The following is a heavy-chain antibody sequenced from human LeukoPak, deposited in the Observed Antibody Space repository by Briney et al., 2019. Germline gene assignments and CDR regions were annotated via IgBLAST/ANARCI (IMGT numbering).Heavy chain of an antibody. J-gene: IGHJ4*02. CDR1: GVTFSSYA. CDR2: FSVSGGST. CDR3: AKGLSGTYYFDY. Sequence: PGGSLRLSCAASGVTFSSYAMTWVRQAPGKGLEWVSGFSVSGGSTYHADSVKGRFTISRDKSKNTLFLQINSLTAEDTAVYYCAKGLSGTYYFDYWGQGTLVTVSS. D-gene: IGHD3-3*01. V-gene: IGHV3-23*01.